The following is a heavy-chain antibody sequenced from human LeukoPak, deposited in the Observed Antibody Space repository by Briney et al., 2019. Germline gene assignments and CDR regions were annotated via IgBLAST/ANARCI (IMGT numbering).Heavy chain of an antibody. CDR1: GFTFSSYA. D-gene: IGHD6-13*01. CDR3: ARDGEQLVPLTLDDAFDI. J-gene: IGHJ3*02. Sequence: GGSLRLSCVASGFTFSSYAMHWVRQAPRKGLEWVAVISYDGSNKYYADSVKGRFTISRDNSKNTLYLQMNSLRAEDTAVYYCARDGEQLVPLTLDDAFDIWGQGTMVTVSS. CDR2: ISYDGSNK. V-gene: IGHV3-30-3*01.